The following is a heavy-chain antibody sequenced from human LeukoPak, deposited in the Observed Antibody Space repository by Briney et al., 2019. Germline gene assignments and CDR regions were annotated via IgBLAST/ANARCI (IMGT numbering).Heavy chain of an antibody. D-gene: IGHD1-26*01. CDR3: ARDEVGATTGVAFDI. CDR2: INHSGRT. CDR1: GGSFNGYY. V-gene: IGHV4-34*01. Sequence: SETLSLTCAVYGGSFNGYYWSWIRQSPGKGLEWIGEINHSGRTNYNPSLKSRVTISVDKSKNQFSLKLSSVTAADTAVYYCARDEVGATTGVAFDIWGQGTMVTVSS. J-gene: IGHJ3*02.